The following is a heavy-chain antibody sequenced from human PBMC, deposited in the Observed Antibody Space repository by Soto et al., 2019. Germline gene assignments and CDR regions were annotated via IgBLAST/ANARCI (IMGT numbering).Heavy chain of an antibody. CDR3: ARGRYGDY. D-gene: IGHD1-1*01. Sequence: QVHLVQSGAEVKKPGASVEVSCKASGYTFTSYGITWVRQAPGQGLEWMGWISAHNNTDYAQKLQGRVIVTRDTSTSTAYMELRSLRSDDTAVYYCARGRYGDYWGQGALVTVSS. V-gene: IGHV1-18*01. J-gene: IGHJ4*02. CDR2: ISAHNNT. CDR1: GYTFTSYG.